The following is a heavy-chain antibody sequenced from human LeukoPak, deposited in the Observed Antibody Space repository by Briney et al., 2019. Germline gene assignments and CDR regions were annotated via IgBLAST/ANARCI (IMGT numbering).Heavy chain of an antibody. CDR2: ISSSSSYI. Sequence: GGSLRLSCAASGYTFSSYSMNWVRQAPGKGLEWVSSISSSSSYIYYADSVKGRFTISRDNSKNTLYLQMNSLRAEDTAVYYCARDCGHYDFWSGPDYWGQGTLVTVSS. CDR1: GYTFSSYS. CDR3: ARDCGHYDFWSGPDY. V-gene: IGHV3-21*01. D-gene: IGHD3-3*01. J-gene: IGHJ4*02.